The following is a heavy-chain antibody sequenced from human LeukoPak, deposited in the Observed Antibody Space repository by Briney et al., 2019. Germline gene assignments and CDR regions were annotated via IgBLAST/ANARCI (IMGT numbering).Heavy chain of an antibody. CDR2: ITHSGYT. J-gene: IGHJ4*02. CDR1: GYSISSGRY. Sequence: PSETQSLTCTVSGYSISSGRYWAWIRQPPGKGLEWIGSITHSGYTNYNPSLKSRVTISVDKSKNQFSLKLSSVTAADTAVYYCARCGSVVSHGLFDYWGQGTLVTVSS. D-gene: IGHD3-22*01. CDR3: ARCGSVVSHGLFDY. V-gene: IGHV4-38-2*02.